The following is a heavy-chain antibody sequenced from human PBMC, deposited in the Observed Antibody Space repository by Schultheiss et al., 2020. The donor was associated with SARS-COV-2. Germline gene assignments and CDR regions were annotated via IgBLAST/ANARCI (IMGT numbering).Heavy chain of an antibody. CDR2: ISYDGSNK. CDR3: VRAALGLDDY. J-gene: IGHJ4*02. V-gene: IGHV3-30*03. D-gene: IGHD6-19*01. CDR1: GFIFSSYG. Sequence: GGSLRLSCAASGFIFSSYGMHWVRQAPGKGLEWVAVISYDGSNKYYADSVKGRFTISRDNAKNTLYLQMNSLRAEDTAVYHCVRAALGLDDYWGQGTLVTVSS.